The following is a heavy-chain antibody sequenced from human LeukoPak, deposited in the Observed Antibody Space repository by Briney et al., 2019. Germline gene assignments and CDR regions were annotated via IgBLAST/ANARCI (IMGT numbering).Heavy chain of an antibody. CDR2: ISSSSSYI. Sequence: GGSLRLFCAASGVTFSSYSMNWVRQAPGKGLEWVSSISSSSSYIYYADSVKGRFTISRDNAKNSLYLQMNSLRAEDTAVYYCARGHSGSYYSAFDIWGQGTMVTVSS. V-gene: IGHV3-21*01. D-gene: IGHD1-26*01. CDR3: ARGHSGSYYSAFDI. CDR1: GVTFSSYS. J-gene: IGHJ3*02.